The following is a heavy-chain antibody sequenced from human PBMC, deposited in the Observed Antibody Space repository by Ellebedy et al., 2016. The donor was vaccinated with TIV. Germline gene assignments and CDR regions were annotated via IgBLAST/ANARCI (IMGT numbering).Heavy chain of an antibody. CDR3: AHKYDILTGYIPPPFDY. CDR2: IYWNDDK. D-gene: IGHD3-9*01. J-gene: IGHJ4*02. V-gene: IGHV2-5*01. Sequence: SGPTLVKPTQTLTLTCTFSGFSLSTSGVGVGWIRQPPGKALEWLALIYWNDDKRYSPSLKSRLTITKDTSKNQVVLTMTNMDPVDTATYYCAHKYDILTGYIPPPFDYWGQGTLVTVSS. CDR1: GFSLSTSGVG.